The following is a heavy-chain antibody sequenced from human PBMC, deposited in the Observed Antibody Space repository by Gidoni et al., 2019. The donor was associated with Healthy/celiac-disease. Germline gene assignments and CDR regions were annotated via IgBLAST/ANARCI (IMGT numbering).Heavy chain of an antibody. CDR1: GFPFSSYS. CDR3: ARVRNYYDSSGYYYDAFDI. Sequence: EVQLVESGGGLVKPGGSLRLSCAASGFPFSSYSMNWVRQAPGKGLEWVSSISSSSSYIYYADSVKGRFTISRDNAKNSLYLQMNSLRAEDTAVYYCARVRNYYDSSGYYYDAFDIWGQGTMVTVSS. J-gene: IGHJ3*02. CDR2: ISSSSSYI. V-gene: IGHV3-21*01. D-gene: IGHD3-22*01.